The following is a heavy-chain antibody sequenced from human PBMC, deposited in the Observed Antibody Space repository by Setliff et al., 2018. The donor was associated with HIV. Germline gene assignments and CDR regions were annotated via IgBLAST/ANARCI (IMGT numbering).Heavy chain of an antibody. CDR2: IIPVFGTA. V-gene: IGHV1-69*13. D-gene: IGHD6-19*01. J-gene: IGHJ4*02. Sequence: GASVKVSCKASGGSFNNYAISWVRRARGQGLEWRGGIIPVFGTANYAQKFQGRLTITADESSGTSYMELSSLRSEDTAVYYCARDPNRIAVAGTFDYWGQGTLVTVSS. CDR1: GGSFNNYA. CDR3: ARDPNRIAVAGTFDY.